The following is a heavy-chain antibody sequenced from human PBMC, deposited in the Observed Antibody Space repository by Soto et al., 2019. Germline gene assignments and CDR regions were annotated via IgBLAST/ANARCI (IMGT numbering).Heavy chain of an antibody. CDR3: ARQMGRTVNFDY. V-gene: IGHV5-51*01. CDR1: GYSFTRYW. J-gene: IGHJ4*02. CDR2: IYPDDSDI. Sequence: PGESLKISCKGSGYSFTRYWIGWVRQMPGKGLEWMGIIYPDDSDIKYSPSFQGQVTISADKSISTAYLQWRSLKASDTAMYYCARQMGRTVNFDYWGQGTPVTVSS. D-gene: IGHD1-26*01.